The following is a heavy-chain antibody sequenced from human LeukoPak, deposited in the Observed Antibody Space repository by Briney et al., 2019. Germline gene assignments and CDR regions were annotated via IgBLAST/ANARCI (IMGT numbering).Heavy chain of an antibody. CDR1: GGSISSSGYY. J-gene: IGHJ4*02. Sequence: SETLSLTCTVSGGSISSSGYYWGWIRQPPGKGLEWIGSIYYSGNTYYNASLKSRVTISVDTSKNQFSLKLSSVTAADTAVYYCARERERWLQFANYFDYWGQGTLVTVSS. CDR3: ARERERWLQFANYFDY. CDR2: IYYSGNT. V-gene: IGHV4-39*02. D-gene: IGHD5-24*01.